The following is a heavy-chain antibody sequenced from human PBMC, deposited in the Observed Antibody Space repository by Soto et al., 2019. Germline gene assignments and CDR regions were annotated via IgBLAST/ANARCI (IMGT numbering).Heavy chain of an antibody. D-gene: IGHD3-10*01. CDR3: AKDRRSFRFGEPTDAFDI. CDR1: GFTFSSYA. Sequence: VQLLESGGGLVQPGGSLRLSCAASGFTFSSYAMSWVRQAPGKGLEWVSAISGSGGSTYYADSVKGRFTISRDNSKNTLYLQMNSLRAEDTAVYYCAKDRRSFRFGEPTDAFDIWGQGTMVTVSS. CDR2: ISGSGGST. V-gene: IGHV3-23*01. J-gene: IGHJ3*02.